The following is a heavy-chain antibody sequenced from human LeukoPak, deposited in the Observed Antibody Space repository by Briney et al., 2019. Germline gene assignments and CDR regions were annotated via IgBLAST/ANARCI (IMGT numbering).Heavy chain of an antibody. CDR1: GGTFSSYA. CDR3: ARDPPYCSGGSCYSGYYGMDV. V-gene: IGHV1-69*13. J-gene: IGHJ6*04. CDR2: IIPIFGTA. D-gene: IGHD2-15*01. Sequence: ASVKVSCKASGGTFSSYAISWVRQAPGQGLEWMGGIIPIFGTANYAQKFQGRVTITADESTSTAYMELSSLRSEDTAVYYRARDPPYCSGGSCYSGYYGMDVWGKGTTVTVSS.